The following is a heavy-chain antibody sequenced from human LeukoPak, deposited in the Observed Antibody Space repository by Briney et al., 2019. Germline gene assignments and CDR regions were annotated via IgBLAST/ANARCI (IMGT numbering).Heavy chain of an antibody. Sequence: ASVKVSCKASGGTFSSYAISWVRQAPGQGLEWMGRIIPIFGIANYAQKFQGRVTITADKSTSTAYMELSSLRSEDTAVYYCARGPLYDYGDYHFDYWGQGTLVTVSS. CDR1: GGTFSSYA. V-gene: IGHV1-69*04. D-gene: IGHD4-17*01. CDR3: ARGPLYDYGDYHFDY. CDR2: IIPIFGIA. J-gene: IGHJ4*02.